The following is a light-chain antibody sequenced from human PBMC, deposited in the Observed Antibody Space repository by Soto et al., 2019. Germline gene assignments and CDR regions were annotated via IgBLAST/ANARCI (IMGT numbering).Light chain of an antibody. CDR1: QSINSY. V-gene: IGKV1-39*01. Sequence: DIQMTQSPSSLSASVGDRVTITCRASQSINSYLNWYQQKPGKAPNLLIYAASSLQSGVPSRFSGSGSKTDFTLTISSLQHEDFATYYCQQSYSTPYSFGQGNRLDI. CDR3: QQSYSTPYS. CDR2: AAS. J-gene: IGKJ2*03.